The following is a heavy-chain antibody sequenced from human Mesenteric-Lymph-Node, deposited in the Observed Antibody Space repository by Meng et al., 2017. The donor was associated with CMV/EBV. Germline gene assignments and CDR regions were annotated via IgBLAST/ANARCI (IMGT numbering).Heavy chain of an antibody. Sequence: ASVKVSCKASGGTFSSYTISWVRQAPGQGLEWLGWISTYNGNTHSAHKMQGRVTMSTDTSTSTAFMELRSLRTDDTAVYYCARTSILGVVDPYWGRERWSPSPQ. V-gene: IGHV1-18*01. D-gene: IGHD3-3*01. J-gene: IGHJ4*02. CDR3: ARTSILGVVDPY. CDR1: GGTFSSYT. CDR2: ISTYNGNT.